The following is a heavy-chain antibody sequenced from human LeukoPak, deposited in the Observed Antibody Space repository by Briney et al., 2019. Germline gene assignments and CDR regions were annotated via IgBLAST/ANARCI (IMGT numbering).Heavy chain of an antibody. Sequence: GGSLRLSCAASGFTFSSYWMSWVRQAPGKGLEWVANIKQDGSEKYYEVSVKARFTIYRDNAKNSLYLQMNSLRAEDTAVYYCARAEVYDYVWGSYRYTNFDYWGQGTLVTVSS. J-gene: IGHJ4*02. CDR1: GFTFSSYW. D-gene: IGHD3-16*02. CDR2: IKQDGSEK. CDR3: ARAEVYDYVWGSYRYTNFDY. V-gene: IGHV3-7*01.